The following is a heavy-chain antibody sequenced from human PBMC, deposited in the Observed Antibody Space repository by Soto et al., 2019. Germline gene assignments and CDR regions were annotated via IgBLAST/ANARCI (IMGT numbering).Heavy chain of an antibody. Sequence: QVQLQQWGAGPLRPLETLSLTCGVSGGSFSGYYWAWIRQSPGKGLEWIGGINDRGSINYNPSLKSRVSISVDTSKNHYPLNLRSVTAADTAVYYCARESHDILTGPPWVWYFDLWGRGTLVTVSS. V-gene: IGHV4-34*01. CDR2: INDRGSI. D-gene: IGHD3-9*01. J-gene: IGHJ2*01. CDR3: ARESHDILTGPPWVWYFDL. CDR1: GGSFSGYY.